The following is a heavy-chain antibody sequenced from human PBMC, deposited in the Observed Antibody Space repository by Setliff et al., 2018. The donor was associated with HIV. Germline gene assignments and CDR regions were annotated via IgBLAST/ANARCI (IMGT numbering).Heavy chain of an antibody. D-gene: IGHD2-2*01. CDR3: ARVIPAGMPANWFDP. CDR2: IFYSGSA. J-gene: IGHJ5*02. Sequence: SETLSLTCTVSGGAFNTSSSYWGWIRRPPGKGLEYIGGIFYSGSAYYNPSLKSRVTISVDTSKNQLSLKLSSVTAADTAVYYCARVIPAGMPANWFDPWGHGTLVTVSS. V-gene: IGHV4-39*01. CDR1: GGAFNTSSSY.